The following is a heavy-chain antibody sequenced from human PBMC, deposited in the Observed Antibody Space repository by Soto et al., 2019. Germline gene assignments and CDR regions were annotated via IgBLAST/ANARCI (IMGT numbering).Heavy chain of an antibody. CDR1: GFTFSSYS. CDR3: ARDQDYSNANAFDI. Sequence: VQLVESGGGLVKPGGSLRLSCAASGFTFSSYSMNWVRQAPGKGLEWVSSISSSSSYIYYADSVKGRFTISRDNAKNSLYLQMNSLRAEDTAVYYCARDQDYSNANAFDIWGQGTMVTVSS. J-gene: IGHJ3*02. CDR2: ISSSSSYI. D-gene: IGHD4-4*01. V-gene: IGHV3-21*01.